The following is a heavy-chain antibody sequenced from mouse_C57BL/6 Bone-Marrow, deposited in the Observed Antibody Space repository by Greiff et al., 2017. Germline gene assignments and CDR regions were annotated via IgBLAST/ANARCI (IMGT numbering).Heavy chain of an antibody. V-gene: IGHV1-15*01. J-gene: IGHJ4*01. CDR1: GYTFTDYE. CDR2: IDPETGGT. CDR3: TRGALTGTRGYAMDY. D-gene: IGHD4-1*01. Sequence: QVQLQQSGAELVRPGASVTLSCKASGYTFTDYEMHWVKQTPVHGLEWIGAIDPETGGTAYNQKFKGKAILTADKSSSTAYMELRSLTSEDSAVYYCTRGALTGTRGYAMDYWGQGTSVTVSS.